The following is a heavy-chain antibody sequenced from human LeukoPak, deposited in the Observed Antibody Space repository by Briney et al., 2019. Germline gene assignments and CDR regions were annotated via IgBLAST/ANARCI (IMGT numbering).Heavy chain of an antibody. D-gene: IGHD3-10*01. CDR2: ISGSGDRT. J-gene: IGHJ4*02. CDR1: GFTFSNAW. V-gene: IGHV3-23*01. CDR3: AKGYYGSGSYGWFDY. Sequence: GGSLRLSCAASGFTFSNAWMSWVRQAPGKGLEWVSPISGSGDRTYYADSVKGRFTISRDNSKKTLFLHMNSLRAEDTAVYSCAKGYYGSGSYGWFDYWGQGTLVTVSS.